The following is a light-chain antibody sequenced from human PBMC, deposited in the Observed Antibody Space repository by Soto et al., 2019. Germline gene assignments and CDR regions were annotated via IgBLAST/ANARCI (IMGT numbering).Light chain of an antibody. CDR3: QQYGSSPGT. V-gene: IGKV3-20*01. Sequence: EIVLTQSPGTLSLSPGERATLSCRASQSVSSSYLAWYQQKPGQAPRLLIYGASSRATGIPDRFSGSGSGTDFTLTSSRLEPEDVAVYYCQQYGSSPGTFGGGTKVEIK. CDR1: QSVSSSY. CDR2: GAS. J-gene: IGKJ4*01.